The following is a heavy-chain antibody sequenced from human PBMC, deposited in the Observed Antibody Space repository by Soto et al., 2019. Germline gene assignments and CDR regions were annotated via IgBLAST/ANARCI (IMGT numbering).Heavy chain of an antibody. CDR3: ARDRDTAMAHFDY. V-gene: IGHV3-30-3*01. CDR2: ISYDGSNK. CDR1: GFTFSSYA. D-gene: IGHD5-18*01. J-gene: IGHJ4*02. Sequence: PGGSLRLSCAASGFTFSSYAMHWVRQAPGKGLEWVAVISYDGSNKYYADSVKGRFTISRGNSKNTLYLQMNSLRAEDTAVYYCARDRDTAMAHFDYWGQ.